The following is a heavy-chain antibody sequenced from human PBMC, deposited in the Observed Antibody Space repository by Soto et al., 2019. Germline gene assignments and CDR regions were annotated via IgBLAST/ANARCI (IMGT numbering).Heavy chain of an antibody. CDR3: ARDGVGGTVSFGYFDY. D-gene: IGHD1-26*01. CDR2: LRHDGSDI. Sequence: QVQLVESGGGVVQPGRSLRLSCAASAFIFDGYGMHWVRQAPGKGPEWVAVLRHDGSDIHYADSVRGRFTISRDNSDKMVYLQNNNLRAEDTAVYYCARDGVGGTVSFGYFDYWGQGTLVTVSS. V-gene: IGHV3-33*01. J-gene: IGHJ4*02. CDR1: AFIFDGYG.